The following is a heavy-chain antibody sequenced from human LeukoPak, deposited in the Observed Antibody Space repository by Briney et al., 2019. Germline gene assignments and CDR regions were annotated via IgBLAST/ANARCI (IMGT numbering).Heavy chain of an antibody. D-gene: IGHD4-17*01. Sequence: ESLSLTCTVSGGSLSSGGYCWSCVRQAPGKGRVWVTAISVSGGITYYADSVKGRFTISRDNSKNTLYLQMNSLRAEDTAVYYCAKFGSYGDYDPDSEAYWGQGNLVTVSS. J-gene: IGHJ4*02. V-gene: IGHV3-23*01. CDR2: ISVSGGIT. CDR3: AKFGSYGDYDPDSEAY. CDR1: GGSLSSGGYC.